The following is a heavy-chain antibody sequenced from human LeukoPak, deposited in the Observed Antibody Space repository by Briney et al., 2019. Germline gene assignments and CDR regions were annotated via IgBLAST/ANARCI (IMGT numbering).Heavy chain of an antibody. D-gene: IGHD2-2*01. CDR2: INWNSGSI. CDR1: GFTFDDYA. J-gene: IGHJ4*02. CDR3: AKAGYCSSPICYSLDY. Sequence: GGSLGLSCAASGFTFDDYAMHWVRQAPGKGLEWVSGINWNSGSIGYADSVKGRFTISRDNAKNSLYLQMDSLRAEDTALYYCAKAGYCSSPICYSLDYWGQETLVTVSS. V-gene: IGHV3-9*01.